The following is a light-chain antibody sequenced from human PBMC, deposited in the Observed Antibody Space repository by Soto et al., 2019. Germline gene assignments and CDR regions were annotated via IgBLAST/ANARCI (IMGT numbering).Light chain of an antibody. Sequence: QSALTQPASVSGSPGQSITISCSGTRSDVGGYNYVSWYQQHPGKAPKLMIYDVSNRPSGVSNRFSGSKSGNTASPTISGLQAEDEADYYCSSYTSSSTRVVFGGGTKLTVL. CDR3: SSYTSSSTRVV. CDR2: DVS. J-gene: IGLJ2*01. V-gene: IGLV2-14*01. CDR1: RSDVGGYNY.